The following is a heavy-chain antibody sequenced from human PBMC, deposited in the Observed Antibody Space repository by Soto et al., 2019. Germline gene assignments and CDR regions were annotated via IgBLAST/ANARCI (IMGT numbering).Heavy chain of an antibody. CDR3: AREEGSGYIYAHFDY. CDR2: ISYDGSNK. Sequence: QVQLVESGGGVVQPGRSLRLSCAASGFTFSSYAMHWVRQAPGKGLEWVAVISYDGSNKYYADSVKGRFTISRDNSKNTLYLQMNSLRAEDTAVYYCAREEGSGYIYAHFDYWGQGTLVTVSS. D-gene: IGHD2-15*01. J-gene: IGHJ4*02. CDR1: GFTFSSYA. V-gene: IGHV3-30-3*01.